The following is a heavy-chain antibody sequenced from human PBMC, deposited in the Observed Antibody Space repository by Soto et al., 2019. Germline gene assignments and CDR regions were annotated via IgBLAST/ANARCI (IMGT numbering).Heavy chain of an antibody. D-gene: IGHD3-22*01. CDR3: ARVVVVIPPGYYYAMDV. J-gene: IGHJ6*02. CDR2: ITSSSDTI. Sequence: GGSLRLSCAASGFTFNSFHMNWVRQAPGRGLEWVAYITSSSDTIYYSDSVKGRFTISRDNGKNSLFLQMNSLRDEDTAVYYCARVVVVIPPGYYYAMDVWGQGTTVTVSS. V-gene: IGHV3-48*02. CDR1: GFTFNSFH.